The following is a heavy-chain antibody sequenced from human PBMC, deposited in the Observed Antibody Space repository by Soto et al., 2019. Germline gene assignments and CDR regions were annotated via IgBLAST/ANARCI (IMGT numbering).Heavy chain of an antibody. V-gene: IGHV3-20*01. CDR2: INWNGGST. Sequence: PGGPLRLSCAASGFTFDDYGMSWVRQAPGKGLEWVSGINWNGGSTGYADSVKGRFTISRDNAKNSLYLQMNSLRAEETALYHCAGESWFGELLRCFYFVDVWGKGARVAVSS. CDR1: GFTFDDYG. D-gene: IGHD3-10*01. J-gene: IGHJ6*03. CDR3: AGESWFGELLRCFYFVDV.